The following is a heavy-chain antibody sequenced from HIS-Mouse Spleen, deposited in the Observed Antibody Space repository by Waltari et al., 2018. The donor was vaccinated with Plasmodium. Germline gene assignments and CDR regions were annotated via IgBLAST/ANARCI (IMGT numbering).Heavy chain of an antibody. Sequence: QVQLQESGPGLVKPSETLSLTCTVSGGSISSYYWSWIRQPAGKGLEWIGRIYTSGSTNYHPSLKSRVTMSVDTSKNQFSLKLSSVTAADTAVYYCARGPAAAGNWRHYGMDVWGQGTTVTVSS. D-gene: IGHD6-13*01. CDR2: IYTSGST. V-gene: IGHV4-4*07. J-gene: IGHJ6*02. CDR3: ARGPAAAGNWRHYGMDV. CDR1: GGSISSYY.